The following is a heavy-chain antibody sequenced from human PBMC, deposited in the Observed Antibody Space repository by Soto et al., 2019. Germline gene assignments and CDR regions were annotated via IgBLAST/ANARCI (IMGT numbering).Heavy chain of an antibody. J-gene: IGHJ6*03. CDR1: GGSISSYY. CDR3: ARGIAARHPKPALNYYYYYMDV. D-gene: IGHD6-6*01. Sequence: QVQLQESGPGLVKPSETLSLTCTVSGGSISSYYWSWIRQPPGKGLEWIGYIYYSGSTNYIPSLKSRVTISVDTSKNQFSLKLSSVTAADTAVYYCARGIAARHPKPALNYYYYYMDVWGKGTTVTVSS. V-gene: IGHV4-59*01. CDR2: IYYSGST.